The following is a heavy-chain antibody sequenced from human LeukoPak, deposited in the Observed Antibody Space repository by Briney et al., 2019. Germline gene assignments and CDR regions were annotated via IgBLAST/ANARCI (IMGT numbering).Heavy chain of an antibody. V-gene: IGHV4-31*03. D-gene: IGHD3-16*01. CDR1: GGSISSGGYY. J-gene: IGHJ4*02. Sequence: SETLSLTCTVSGGSISSGGYYWSWTRQHPGKGLEWIGYIYYSGSTYYNPSLKSRVTTSVDTSKNQFSLKLSSVTAADTAVYYCARDGGTRAFYYWGQGTLVTVSS. CDR2: IYYSGST. CDR3: ARDGGTRAFYY.